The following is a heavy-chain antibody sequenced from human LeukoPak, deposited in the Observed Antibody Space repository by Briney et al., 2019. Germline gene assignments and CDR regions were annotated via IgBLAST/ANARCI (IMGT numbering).Heavy chain of an antibody. D-gene: IGHD3-22*01. CDR1: GGSISSYY. V-gene: IGHV4-59*05. CDR2: IHHSGST. J-gene: IGHJ4*02. Sequence: PSETLSLTCTVSGGSISSYYWSWIRQPAGKGLEWIATIHHSGSTYYKPSLRSGVTISVDTSRNQFSLKQSSVTVADTAVYYCARLGGYYDPPGYWGQGTLVTVSS. CDR3: ARLGGYYDPPGY.